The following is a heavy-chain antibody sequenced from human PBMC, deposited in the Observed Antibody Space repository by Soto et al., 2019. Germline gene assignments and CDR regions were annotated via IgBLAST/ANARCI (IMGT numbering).Heavy chain of an antibody. J-gene: IGHJ5*02. D-gene: IGHD6-19*01. Sequence: QVQLQESGPGLVKPSQTLSLTCTVSGGSISSGDYYWSWIRQPPGKGLEWIGYIYYSGSTYYNPSLKSRVTISVDTSTNQFSLRLSSVTAADTAVYYCARERPDGCRLDPWGQGTPVTVSS. CDR1: GGSISSGDYY. CDR3: ARERPDGCRLDP. CDR2: IYYSGST. V-gene: IGHV4-30-4*01.